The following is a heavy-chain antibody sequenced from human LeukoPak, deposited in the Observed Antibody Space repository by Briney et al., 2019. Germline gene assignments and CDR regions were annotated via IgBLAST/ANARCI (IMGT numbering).Heavy chain of an antibody. V-gene: IGHV1-2*02. CDR3: ARAPSYYYDSSGWGIDY. Sequence: GASVKVSCKASGYTFTGYYMHWVRQAPGQGLEWMGWINPNSGGTNYAQKFQGRVTMTRDTSIRTAYMELSRLRSDDTAVYYCARAPSYYYDSSGWGIDYWGQGTLVTVSS. CDR1: GYTFTGYY. D-gene: IGHD3-22*01. CDR2: INPNSGGT. J-gene: IGHJ4*02.